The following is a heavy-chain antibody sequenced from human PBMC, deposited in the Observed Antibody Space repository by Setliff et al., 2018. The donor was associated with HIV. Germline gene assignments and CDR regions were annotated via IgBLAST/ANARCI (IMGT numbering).Heavy chain of an antibody. CDR3: ARDDPIRKEVASGLDY. D-gene: IGHD3-10*01. Sequence: ASVKVSCKTSGYTFTAYYIHWVRQAPGQGLEWMGWINPNSGGTNYAQKFQGRVTMTRDTSMNTAYMELSRLRSDDTAVYYCARDDPIRKEVASGLDYWGQGTLVTVSS. V-gene: IGHV1-2*02. CDR2: INPNSGGT. CDR1: GYTFTAYY. J-gene: IGHJ4*02.